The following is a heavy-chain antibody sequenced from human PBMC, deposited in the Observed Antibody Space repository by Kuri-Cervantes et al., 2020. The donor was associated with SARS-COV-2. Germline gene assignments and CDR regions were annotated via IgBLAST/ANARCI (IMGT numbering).Heavy chain of an antibody. CDR2: INPSGGST. J-gene: IGHJ5*02. D-gene: IGHD2-15*01. CDR1: GSTFTSYY. V-gene: IGHV1-46*03. Sequence: ASVKVSCKASGSTFTSYYMHGVRQALGQGLEWMGIINPSGGSTSYAQKFQGRVTMTRDTSTSTVYMELSSLRSEDTAVYYCAREEEEGCSGGSCNQNWFDPWGQGTLVTVSS. CDR3: AREEEEGCSGGSCNQNWFDP.